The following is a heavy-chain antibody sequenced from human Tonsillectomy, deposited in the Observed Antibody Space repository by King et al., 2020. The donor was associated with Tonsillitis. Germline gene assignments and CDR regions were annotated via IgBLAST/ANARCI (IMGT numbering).Heavy chain of an antibody. D-gene: IGHD1-1*01. V-gene: IGHV3-30*04. J-gene: IGHJ4*02. CDR3: ARDLMSGDWNDPLGSFDY. Sequence: VQLVESGGGVVQPGRSLRLSCAASGFTFSNYAMHWVRQAPGKGLEWVAIISYDGSEKYYADSVKGRFTISRDNSKNKMYVQMNSLRAEDTAVYYCARDLMSGDWNDPLGSFDYWGQGTLVTVSS. CDR1: GFTFSNYA. CDR2: ISYDGSEK.